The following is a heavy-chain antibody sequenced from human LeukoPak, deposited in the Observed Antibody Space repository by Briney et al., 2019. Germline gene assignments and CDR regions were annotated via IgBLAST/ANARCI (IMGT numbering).Heavy chain of an antibody. CDR3: ARAGYYDYVWGSYRYTYGGYYFDY. V-gene: IGHV3-11*01. Sequence: PGGSLRLSCAASGFTFSDYYMSWIRQAPGKGLEWVSYISSSGSTIYYADSVKGRFTISRDNAKNSLYLQMNSLRAEDTAVYHCARAGYYDYVWGSYRYTYGGYYFDYWGQGTLVTVSS. J-gene: IGHJ4*02. CDR1: GFTFSDYY. CDR2: ISSSGSTI. D-gene: IGHD3-16*02.